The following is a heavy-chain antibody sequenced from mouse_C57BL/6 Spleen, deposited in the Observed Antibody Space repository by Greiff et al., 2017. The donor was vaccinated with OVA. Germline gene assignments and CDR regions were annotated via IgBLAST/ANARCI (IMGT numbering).Heavy chain of an antibody. CDR2: IFPGSGST. CDR1: GYTFTDYY. Sequence: QVQLQQSGPELVKPGASVKISCKASGYTFTDYYINWVKQRPGQGLEWIGWIFPGSGSTYYNEKFKGKATLTVDKSSSTAYMLLSSLTSEDSAVYFCARNTTVVVPWYFDVWGTGTTVTVSS. CDR3: ARNTTVVVPWYFDV. V-gene: IGHV1-75*01. J-gene: IGHJ1*03. D-gene: IGHD1-1*01.